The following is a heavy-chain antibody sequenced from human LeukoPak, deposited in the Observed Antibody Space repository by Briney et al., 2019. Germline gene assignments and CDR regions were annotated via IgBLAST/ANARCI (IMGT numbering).Heavy chain of an antibody. J-gene: IGHJ4*02. V-gene: IGHV3-7*01. CDR1: GFTFSNAW. CDR3: ARGLDEG. Sequence: GGSLRLSCAASGFTFSNAWMSWVRQAPGKGLEWVANIKQDGSEKYYVDSVKGRFTISRDNAKNSLYLQMNSLRAEDTAVYYCARGLDEGWGQGTLVTVSS. D-gene: IGHD3/OR15-3a*01. CDR2: IKQDGSEK.